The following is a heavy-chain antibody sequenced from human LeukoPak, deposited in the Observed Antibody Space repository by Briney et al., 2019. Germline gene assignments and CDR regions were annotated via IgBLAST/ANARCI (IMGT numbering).Heavy chain of an antibody. J-gene: IGHJ4*02. V-gene: IGHV1-18*01. CDR3: ARDGYESSSFPIDY. Sequence: ASVKVSCKASGYTFTSDGISGVRQAPGQGLEWMGWISAYNGNTNYAQKLQGRVTMTTDTSTSTAYMELRSLRSDDTAVYYCARDGYESSSFPIDYWGQGTLVTVSS. D-gene: IGHD6-6*01. CDR2: ISAYNGNT. CDR1: GYTFTSDG.